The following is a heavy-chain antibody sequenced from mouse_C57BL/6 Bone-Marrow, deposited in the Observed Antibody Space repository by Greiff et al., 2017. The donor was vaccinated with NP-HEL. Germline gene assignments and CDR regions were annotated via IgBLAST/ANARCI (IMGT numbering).Heavy chain of an antibody. J-gene: IGHJ3*01. D-gene: IGHD2-13*01. CDR2: IYPGGGDT. CDR1: GYAFSSSW. CDR3: ASWVGGDFVAY. V-gene: IGHV1-82*01. Sequence: QVQLKESGPELVKPGASVKISCKASGYAFSSSWMNWVKQRPGKGLEWIGRIYPGGGDTNYNGNVKGKATLTADKSSSTAYMQLSSLTSEDSAVYFCASWVGGDFVAYWGQGTLVTVSA.